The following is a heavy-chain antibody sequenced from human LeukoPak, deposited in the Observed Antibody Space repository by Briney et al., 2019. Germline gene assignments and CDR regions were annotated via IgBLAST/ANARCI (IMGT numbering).Heavy chain of an antibody. CDR1: GYTFTSYA. CDR3: AKQGPGSCGSTSCYGFDY. J-gene: IGHJ4*02. Sequence: ASVKVSCKASGYTFTSYAMNWVRQAPGQGLEWMGWINTNTGNPTYAQGFTGRFVFSLDTSVSTAYLQINSLEAEDTAVYYCAKQGPGSCGSTSCYGFDYWGQGTLVPVSS. CDR2: INTNTGNP. D-gene: IGHD2-2*01. V-gene: IGHV7-4-1*02.